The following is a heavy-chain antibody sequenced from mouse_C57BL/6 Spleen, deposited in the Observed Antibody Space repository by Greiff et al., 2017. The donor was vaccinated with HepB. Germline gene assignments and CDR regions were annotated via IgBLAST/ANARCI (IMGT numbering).Heavy chain of an antibody. V-gene: IGHV1-55*01. CDR1: GYTFTSYW. Sequence: VQLQQPGAELVKPGASVKMSCKASGYTFTSYWITWVKQRPGQGLEWIGDIYPGSGSTNYNEKFKSKATLTVDTSSSTAYMQLSSLTSEDSAVYYCSLITTVVATNSWYFDVWGTGTTVTVSS. D-gene: IGHD1-1*01. CDR3: SLITTVVATNSWYFDV. J-gene: IGHJ1*03. CDR2: IYPGSGST.